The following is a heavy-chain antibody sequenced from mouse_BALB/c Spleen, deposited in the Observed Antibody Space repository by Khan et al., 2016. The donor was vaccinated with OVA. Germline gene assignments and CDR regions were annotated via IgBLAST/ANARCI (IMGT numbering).Heavy chain of an antibody. CDR1: GYSITSDYA. V-gene: IGHV3-2*02. Sequence: QLEESGPGLVKPSQSLSLTCTVTGYSITSDYAWNWIRQFPGNQLEWMGYISYSGRTTYNPSLESRISITRDTSKNQFFLQLNSVTPEDTATYYCARSVTMTTVVATDFDYWGQGTTLTVSS. D-gene: IGHD1-1*01. J-gene: IGHJ2*01. CDR3: ARSVTMTTVVATDFDY. CDR2: ISYSGRT.